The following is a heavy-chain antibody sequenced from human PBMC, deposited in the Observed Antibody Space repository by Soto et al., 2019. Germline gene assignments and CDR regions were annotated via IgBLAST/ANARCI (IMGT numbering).Heavy chain of an antibody. D-gene: IGHD3-10*01. CDR2: FNPILSFS. CDR3: APSFGSGSRACDS. CDR1: GDTFNFYT. Sequence: QVQLVQSGAEVKKPGSSVKVSCKASGDTFNFYTINWVRQAPGLGLEWMGRFNPILSFSNSALKFQGRVTLTSAKPTTAAYTVPSSLRSDDTAIYSCAPSFGSGSRACDSWGQGALVTVSS. J-gene: IGHJ4*02. V-gene: IGHV1-69*02.